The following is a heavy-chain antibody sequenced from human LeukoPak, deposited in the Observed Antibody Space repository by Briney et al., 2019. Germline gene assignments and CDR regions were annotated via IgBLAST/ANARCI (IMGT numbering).Heavy chain of an antibody. Sequence: GGSLRLSCSSSGFTFNSYAMSWVRQAPGKGLEWVSTISGSGGSTYYADSVKGRLTISRDNSKYTLYLQMNSLRAEDTAVYYCAKAASGNWNDVSDYWGQGTLVTVSS. CDR3: AKAASGNWNDVSDY. D-gene: IGHD1-20*01. V-gene: IGHV3-23*01. CDR2: ISGSGGST. J-gene: IGHJ4*02. CDR1: GFTFNSYA.